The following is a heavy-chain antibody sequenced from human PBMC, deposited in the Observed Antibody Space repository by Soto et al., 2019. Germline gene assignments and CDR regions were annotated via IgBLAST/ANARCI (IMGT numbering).Heavy chain of an antibody. CDR3: AHRHMVGATKYNWFDP. CDR1: GFSLSSSGVG. D-gene: IGHD1-26*01. J-gene: IGHJ5*02. CDR2: IYWDDDK. Sequence: SGPTLVNPTQTLTLTCSFSGFSLSSSGVGVGWIRQPPGKALEWLALIYWDDDKRYSPSLKSRLTITKDTSKNQVVLTMTNTDPVDTATYYXAHRHMVGATKYNWFDPWGQGTLVTVSS. V-gene: IGHV2-5*02.